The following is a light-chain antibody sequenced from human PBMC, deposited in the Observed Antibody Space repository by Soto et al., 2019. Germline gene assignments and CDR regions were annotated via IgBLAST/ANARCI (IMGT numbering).Light chain of an antibody. CDR1: QSVSDMY. CDR2: AS. V-gene: IGKV3-20*01. Sequence: EIVLTQSPGTLSLSPGERATLSCRASQSVSDMYLAWYQHKPGQAPRLLIYASNRATGIPDRFSGSGSGTHFTRTINRLEPEDFAGYYCQHYGTSALFGPGTKVEIK. J-gene: IGKJ3*01. CDR3: QHYGTSAL.